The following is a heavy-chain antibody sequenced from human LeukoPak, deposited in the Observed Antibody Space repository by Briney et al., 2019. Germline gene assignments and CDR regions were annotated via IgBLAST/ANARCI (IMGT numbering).Heavy chain of an antibody. CDR2: IIPIFGTA. V-gene: IGHV1-69*13. CDR3: AREDGLRLGELSLSATAYFDY. J-gene: IGHJ4*02. CDR1: GGTFSSYA. D-gene: IGHD3-16*02. Sequence: SVKVSCKASGGTFSSYAISWVRQAPGQGLEWMGGIIPIFGTANYAQKFQGRVTITADESTSTAYMELSSLRSEDTAVYYCAREDGLRLGELSLSATAYFDYWGQGTLVTVSS.